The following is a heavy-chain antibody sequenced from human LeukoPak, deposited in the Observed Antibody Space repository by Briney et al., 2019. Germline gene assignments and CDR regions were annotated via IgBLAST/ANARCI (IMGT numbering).Heavy chain of an antibody. J-gene: IGHJ4*02. CDR2: MSHDGSII. CDR3: AKRGFCSGGSCYPFHFDY. Sequence: GTSLRLSCVASVFTFSSHGMHWVRQAPGKGLEWVAPMSHDGSIIKYADSVKGRFTISRDNSKNTLYLEINSLRAEDTAVYYCAKRGFCSGGSCYPFHFDYWGQGTLVTVSP. V-gene: IGHV3-30*18. D-gene: IGHD2-15*01. CDR1: VFTFSSHG.